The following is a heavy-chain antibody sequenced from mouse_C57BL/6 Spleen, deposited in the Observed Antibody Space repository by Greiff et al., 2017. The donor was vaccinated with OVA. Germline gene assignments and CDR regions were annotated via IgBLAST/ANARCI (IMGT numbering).Heavy chain of an antibody. D-gene: IGHD2-4*01. J-gene: IGHJ2*01. CDR3: ARWGLRGAVYFDY. CDR1: GYTFTSYW. V-gene: IGHV1-53*01. CDR2: INPSNGGT. Sequence: QVQLQQPGTELVKPGASVKLSCKASGYTFTSYWMHWVKQRPGQGLEWIGNINPSNGGTNYNEKFKSKATLTVDKSSSTAYMQLSSLTSEDSAVYYGARWGLRGAVYFDYWGQGTTLTVSS.